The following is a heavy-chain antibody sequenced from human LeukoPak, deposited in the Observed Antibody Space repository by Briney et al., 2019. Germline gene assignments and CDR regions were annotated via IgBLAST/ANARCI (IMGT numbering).Heavy chain of an antibody. CDR1: GFTFSSYS. Sequence: GGSLRLSCAASGFTFSSYSMNWVRQAPGKGLEWVSYISSSSSTIYYADSVKGRFTISRDNAKNSLYLQMNSLRDEDTAVYYCARDRRSTAMVPLGSNDGMDVWGQGTTVTVSS. V-gene: IGHV3-48*02. CDR3: ARDRRSTAMVPLGSNDGMDV. CDR2: ISSSSSTI. D-gene: IGHD5-18*01. J-gene: IGHJ6*02.